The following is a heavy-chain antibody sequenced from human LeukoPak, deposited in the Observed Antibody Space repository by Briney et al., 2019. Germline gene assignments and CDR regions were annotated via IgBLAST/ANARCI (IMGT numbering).Heavy chain of an antibody. CDR2: IYYSGST. V-gene: IGHV4-59*08. Sequence: PSETLSLTCTVSDDSISDYYRGWIRQPPGKGLEWIGYIYYSGSTYYNPSLKSRVTISVDTSKNQFSLKLSSVTAADTAVYYCARKGASDYSNYHGPIDYWGQGTLVTVSS. CDR3: ARKGASDYSNYHGPIDY. J-gene: IGHJ4*02. D-gene: IGHD4-11*01. CDR1: DDSISDYY.